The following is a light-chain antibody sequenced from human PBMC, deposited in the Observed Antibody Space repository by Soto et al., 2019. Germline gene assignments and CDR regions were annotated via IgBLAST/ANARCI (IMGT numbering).Light chain of an antibody. CDR3: QQYNNWPPT. Sequence: EIVLTQSPGTLSLSPGARAPLSCRASQSVSSYLAWYQQKPGQAPRLLIYDASNRATGIPARFSGSGSGTEFTLTISSLQSEDFAVYYCQQYNNWPPTFGQGTKVDIK. V-gene: IGKV3-11*01. J-gene: IGKJ1*01. CDR2: DAS. CDR1: QSVSSY.